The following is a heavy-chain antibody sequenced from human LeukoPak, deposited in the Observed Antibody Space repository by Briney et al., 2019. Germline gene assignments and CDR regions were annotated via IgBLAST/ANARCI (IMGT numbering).Heavy chain of an antibody. D-gene: IGHD6-19*01. CDR2: INSDGNTT. CDR1: GFTFSSYW. V-gene: IGHV3-74*01. J-gene: IGHJ4*02. CDR3: ARDLAVAGTGPIDY. Sequence: GGSLRLSCAASGFTFSSYWMHWVRQAPGKGLVWVSHINSDGNTTNYADSVKGRFTVSRDNAKNTLYLQMNSLRAEDTAVYYCARDLAVAGTGPIDYWGQGTLVTVSS.